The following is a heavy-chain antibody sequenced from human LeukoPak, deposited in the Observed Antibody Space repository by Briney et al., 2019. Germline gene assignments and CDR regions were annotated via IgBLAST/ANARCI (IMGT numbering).Heavy chain of an antibody. V-gene: IGHV4-34*01. CDR2: INHSGST. CDR1: GGSISSYY. D-gene: IGHD4-17*01. J-gene: IGHJ5*02. CDR3: ASRTVTENNWFDP. Sequence: SETLSLTCTVSGGSISSYYWSWIRQPPGKGLEWIGEINHSGSTNYNPSLKSRVTISVDTSKNQFSLKLSSVTAADTAVYYCASRTVTENNWFDPWGQGTLVTVSS.